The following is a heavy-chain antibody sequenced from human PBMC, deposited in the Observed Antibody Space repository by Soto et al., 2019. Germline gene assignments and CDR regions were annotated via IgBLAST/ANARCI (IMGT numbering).Heavy chain of an antibody. CDR2: IFYSGGT. CDR3: ARLQLVQKVIDY. D-gene: IGHD1-1*01. Sequence: SEALSLTCTVSGDSISTYYWSWIRQPPGKGLQWIGYIFYSGGTAYNPSLKSRVTISLDMSKKQISLKLSSVTTADTATYFCARLQLVQKVIDYWGQGTLVTVSS. CDR1: GDSISTYY. J-gene: IGHJ4*02. V-gene: IGHV4-59*01.